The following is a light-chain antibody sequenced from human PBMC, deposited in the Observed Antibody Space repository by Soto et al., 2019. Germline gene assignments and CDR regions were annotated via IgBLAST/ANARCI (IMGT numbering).Light chain of an antibody. V-gene: IGLV2-14*01. Sequence: QSLLTQPASVSGSPGQSITISCTGTGSDVGGYDYVSWYQHHPGKAPKVMIYEVTNRPSGVSNRFSGSKSGNTASLTISGLLAEDEADYYCSSYTSSSTYVCGTGAQGTVL. J-gene: IGLJ1*01. CDR3: SSYTSSSTYV. CDR2: EVT. CDR1: GSDVGGYDY.